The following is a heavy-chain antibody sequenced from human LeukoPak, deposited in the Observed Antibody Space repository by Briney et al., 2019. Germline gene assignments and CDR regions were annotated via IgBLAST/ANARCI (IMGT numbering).Heavy chain of an antibody. J-gene: IGHJ4*02. CDR1: GFTFSSYG. D-gene: IGHD4-17*01. CDR2: ISGSGGST. V-gene: IGHV3-23*01. CDR3: AKDLYGDYFSLDY. Sequence: PGGSLRLSCAASGFTFSSYGMSWVRQAPGKGLDWVSAISGSGGSTYYADSVKGRFTITRDNSKNTLYLQMNSLRAEDTAVYYCAKDLYGDYFSLDYWGQGTLVTVSS.